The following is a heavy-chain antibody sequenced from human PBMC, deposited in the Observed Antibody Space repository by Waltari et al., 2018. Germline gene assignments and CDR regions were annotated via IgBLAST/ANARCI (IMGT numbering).Heavy chain of an antibody. V-gene: IGHV1-69*05. CDR2: IIPIFGTA. CDR1: GGTFSSYA. Sequence: QVQLVQSGAEVKKPGSSVQVSCKASGGTFSSYAISWLRQAPGQGLEWMGGIIPIFGTANYAQKFQGRVTITTDESTSTAYMELSSLRSEDTAVYYCARAYYDFWSGYPPAYNWFDPWGQGTLVTVSS. CDR3: ARAYYDFWSGYPPAYNWFDP. J-gene: IGHJ5*02. D-gene: IGHD3-3*01.